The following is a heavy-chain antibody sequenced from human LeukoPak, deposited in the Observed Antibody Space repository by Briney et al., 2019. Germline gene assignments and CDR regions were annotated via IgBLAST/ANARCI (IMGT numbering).Heavy chain of an antibody. CDR2: IRSKAYGGTT. CDR1: GFTFDDYA. CDR3: TSPPSRGGYSSDWYAGLLGYYGMDV. J-gene: IGHJ6*02. D-gene: IGHD6-19*01. Sequence: GGSLRLSCAASGFTFDDYAMSWVRQAPGKGLEWVGFIRSKAYGGTTEYAASVKGRFTISRDDSKSIAYLQMNSLKTEDTAVYYCTSPPSRGGYSSDWYAGLLGYYGMDVWGQGTTVTVSS. V-gene: IGHV3-49*04.